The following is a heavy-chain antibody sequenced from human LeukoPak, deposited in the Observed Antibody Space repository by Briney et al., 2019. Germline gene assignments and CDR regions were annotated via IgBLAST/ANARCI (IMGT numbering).Heavy chain of an antibody. J-gene: IGHJ4*02. CDR3: TRDEIPGYSSGWLFDY. Sequence: GGSLRLSCAASGFTFSSYEMNWVRQAPGKGLEWVSSISSSGSYIYYADSVKGRFTISRDNAKNSLYLQMNSLKTEDTAVYYCTRDEIPGYSSGWLFDYWGQGTLVTVSS. D-gene: IGHD6-19*01. V-gene: IGHV3-21*03. CDR2: ISSSGSYI. CDR1: GFTFSSYE.